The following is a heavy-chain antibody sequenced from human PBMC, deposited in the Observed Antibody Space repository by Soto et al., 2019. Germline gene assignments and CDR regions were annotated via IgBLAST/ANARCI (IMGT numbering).Heavy chain of an antibody. Sequence: QVTLKESGPVLVKPTETLTLRCTVSGLSITDSEMGVSWIRQPPGQPLEWLAHIDSSGEKSYRTFLKSRLAISKDTSNSQIVLTMTNMDPADTATYYWARRHLAVAVSPVFDPWGQGIPVTVSS. D-gene: IGHD6-19*01. CDR3: ARRHLAVAVSPVFDP. J-gene: IGHJ5*02. V-gene: IGHV2-26*01. CDR2: IDSSGEK. CDR1: GLSITDSEMG.